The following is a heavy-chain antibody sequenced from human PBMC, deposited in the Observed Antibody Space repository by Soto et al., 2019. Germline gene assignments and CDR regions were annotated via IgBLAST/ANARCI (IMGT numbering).Heavy chain of an antibody. J-gene: IGHJ3*02. CDR1: GGSVSSGSYY. V-gene: IGHV4-61*01. Sequence: QVQLQESGPGLVKPSETLSLTCTVSGGSVSSGSYYWTWIRQSPGKGLEWVGYIYYNWATSYNPSLTSRVTISRDTSKNQFSLKLTSVTAADTAVYYCARNDAACDIWGQGTMVSVSS. CDR2: IYYNWAT. CDR3: ARNDAACDI.